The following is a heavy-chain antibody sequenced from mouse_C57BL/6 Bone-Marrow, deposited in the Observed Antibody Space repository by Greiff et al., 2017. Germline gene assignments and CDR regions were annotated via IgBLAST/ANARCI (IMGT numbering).Heavy chain of an antibody. V-gene: IGHV1-50*01. CDR3: AGSNYGDYYAMDY. D-gene: IGHD2-5*01. Sequence: VQLQQPGAELVKPGASVKLSCKASGYTFTSYWMQWVKQRPGQGLEWIGEIDPSDSYTNYNQKFKGKATLTVDTSSSTAYMQLSSLTSEYSAVYYCAGSNYGDYYAMDYWGQGTSVTVSS. CDR2: IDPSDSYT. CDR1: GYTFTSYW. J-gene: IGHJ4*01.